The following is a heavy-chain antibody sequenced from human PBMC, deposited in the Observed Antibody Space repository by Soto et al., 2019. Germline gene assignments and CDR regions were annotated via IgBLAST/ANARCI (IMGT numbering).Heavy chain of an antibody. CDR2: ISSSSSTI. J-gene: IGHJ6*03. CDR1: GFTFSSYS. CDR3: AKGGSLVLDYYYYMDV. D-gene: IGHD2-8*02. Sequence: GGSLRLSCAASGFTFSSYSMNWVRQAPGKGLEWVSYISSSSSTIYYADSVKGRFTISRDNAKNSLYLQMNSLRAEDTALYYCAKGGSLVLDYYYYMDVWGKGTTVTVSS. V-gene: IGHV3-48*01.